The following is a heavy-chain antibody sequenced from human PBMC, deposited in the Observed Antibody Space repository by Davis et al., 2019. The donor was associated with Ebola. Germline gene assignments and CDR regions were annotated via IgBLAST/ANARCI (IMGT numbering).Heavy chain of an antibody. D-gene: IGHD4-11*01. CDR1: GFTFSSYW. CDR2: INSDGSST. V-gene: IGHV3-74*01. CDR3: AREDYPRGMDV. Sequence: HTGGSLRLSCAASGFTFSSYWMHWVRQAPGKGLVWVSRINSDGSSTSYADSVKGRFTISRDNSKNTLYLQMNSLRAEDTAVYYCAREDYPRGMDVWGQGTTVTVSS. J-gene: IGHJ6*02.